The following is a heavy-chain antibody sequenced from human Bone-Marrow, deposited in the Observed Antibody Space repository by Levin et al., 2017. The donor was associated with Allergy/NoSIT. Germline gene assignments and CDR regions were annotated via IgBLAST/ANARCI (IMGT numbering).Heavy chain of an antibody. J-gene: IGHJ6*02. Sequence: GGSLRLSCAASGFTFSSYGMHWVRQAPGKGLEWVAVIWYDGSNKYYADSVKGRFTISRDNSKNTLYLQMNSLRAEDTAVYYCAREYYYYGMDGWGQGTTVTVSS. CDR2: IWYDGSNK. CDR3: AREYYYYGMDG. CDR1: GFTFSSYG. V-gene: IGHV3-33*01.